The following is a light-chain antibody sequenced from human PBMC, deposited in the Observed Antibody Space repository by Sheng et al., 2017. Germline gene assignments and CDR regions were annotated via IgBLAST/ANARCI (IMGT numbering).Light chain of an antibody. CDR2: DVN. CDR3: CSYTGSFHA. Sequence: QSALTQPRSVSGSPGQSVTISCTGTSSDVGAYNFVSWYQQHPGKAPRLMIYDVNRRPSGVPDRFSGSKSGDTASLTISGLQGDDEAHYYCCSYTGSFHAFGGVTTVTVL. CDR1: SSDVGAYNF. J-gene: IGLJ3*02. V-gene: IGLV2-11*01.